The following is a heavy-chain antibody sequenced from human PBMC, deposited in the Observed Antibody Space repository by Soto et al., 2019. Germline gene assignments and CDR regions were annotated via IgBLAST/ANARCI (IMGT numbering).Heavy chain of an antibody. CDR2: IYTSGST. D-gene: IGHD3-9*01. J-gene: IGHJ3*02. CDR3: AREVRYFDWGAFDI. Sequence: SETLSLTCTVSGGSISSYYWSWVRQPAGKGLEWIGRIYTSGSTNYNPSLKSRVTMSVDTSKNQFSLKLSSVTAADTAVYYCAREVRYFDWGAFDIWGQGTMVTVSS. V-gene: IGHV4-4*07. CDR1: GGSISSYY.